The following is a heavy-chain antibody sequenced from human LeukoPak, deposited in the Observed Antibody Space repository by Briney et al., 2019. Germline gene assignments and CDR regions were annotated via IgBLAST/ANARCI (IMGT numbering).Heavy chain of an antibody. CDR1: GGTFSSYA. J-gene: IGHJ5*02. D-gene: IGHD6-19*01. V-gene: IGHV1-69*05. CDR2: IIPIFGTA. CDR3: AREGEAYSSGFTGSNWFDP. Sequence: ASVKVSCKASGGTFSSYAISWVRQAPGQGLEWMGRIIPIFGTANYAQKFQGRVTITTDESTSTAYMELSSLRSEDTAVYYCAREGEAYSSGFTGSNWFDPWGQRTLVTVSS.